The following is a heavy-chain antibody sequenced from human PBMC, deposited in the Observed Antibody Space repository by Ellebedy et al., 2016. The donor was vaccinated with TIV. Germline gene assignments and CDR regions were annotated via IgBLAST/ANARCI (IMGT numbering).Heavy chain of an antibody. Sequence: PGGSLRLSCAASGFTFSSGDMSWVRQAPGKGLEGVSTINARGGNTYYGDSVKGRFTISRDNSKNTLYLQMNSLRAEDTAIYYCAKGWGIVDVWGQGTTVTVSS. CDR3: AKGWGIVDV. D-gene: IGHD3-16*01. CDR1: GFTFSSGD. V-gene: IGHV3-23*01. J-gene: IGHJ6*02. CDR2: INARGGNT.